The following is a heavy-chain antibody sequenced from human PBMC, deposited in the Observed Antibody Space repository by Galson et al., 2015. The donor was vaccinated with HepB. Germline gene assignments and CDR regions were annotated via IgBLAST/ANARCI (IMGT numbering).Heavy chain of an antibody. CDR2: ISAYNGNT. Sequence: SVKVSCKASGYTFTSYGISWVRQAPGQGLEWMGWISAYNGNTNYAQKLQSRVTMTTDTSTSTAYMELRSLRSDDTAVYYCAREGARSTVTSIYYYYGMDVWGQGTTVTVSS. V-gene: IGHV1-18*04. J-gene: IGHJ6*02. CDR3: AREGARSTVTSIYYYYGMDV. D-gene: IGHD4-17*01. CDR1: GYTFTSYG.